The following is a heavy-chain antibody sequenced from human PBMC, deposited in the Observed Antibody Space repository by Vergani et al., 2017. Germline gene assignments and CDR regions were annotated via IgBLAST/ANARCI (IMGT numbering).Heavy chain of an antibody. CDR1: GDSIISRSYY. J-gene: IGHJ2*01. CDR3: ASGKYYSGSTSHFRGRYFDV. CDR2: IYNSGNG. Sequence: QMQLQESGPGLVKASETLSLTCTVSGDSIISRSYYWGWIRQPPGKGLEWIGSIYNSGNGDSSSSLKSRVTIPADTSMNQFSLRLTSVTAADTAVYYCASGKYYSGSTSHFRGRYFDVWGRGTLVTVPS. D-gene: IGHD3-10*01. V-gene: IGHV4-39*01.